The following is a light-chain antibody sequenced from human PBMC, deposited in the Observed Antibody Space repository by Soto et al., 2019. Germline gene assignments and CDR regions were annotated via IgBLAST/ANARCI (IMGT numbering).Light chain of an antibody. J-gene: IGKJ1*01. Sequence: DIQMTQSPSTLSASVGARVTITCRASQSIDNWLAWYQQKPGKAPKLLISKASTLEAGVPSRFSGSGSGTEFTLTISSLQPDDFATYYCQHYNSYWTFGQGTKVDIK. CDR2: KAS. CDR3: QHYNSYWT. V-gene: IGKV1-5*03. CDR1: QSIDNW.